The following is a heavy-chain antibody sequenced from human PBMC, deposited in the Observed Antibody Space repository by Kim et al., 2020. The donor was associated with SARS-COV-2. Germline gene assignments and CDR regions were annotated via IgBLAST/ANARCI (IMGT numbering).Heavy chain of an antibody. Sequence: SETLSLTCTVSGGSISRSSFSWGWIRQPPGKGLEWIGSIFYSGSTYYNPSLKSRVTISVDTSRNQFSLKLTSVTAADTAVYYCARLRHGEGYHFDCWGQGTLVTVSS. D-gene: IGHD5-12*01. CDR1: GGSISRSSFS. J-gene: IGHJ4*02. V-gene: IGHV4-39*01. CDR2: IFYSGST. CDR3: ARLRHGEGYHFDC.